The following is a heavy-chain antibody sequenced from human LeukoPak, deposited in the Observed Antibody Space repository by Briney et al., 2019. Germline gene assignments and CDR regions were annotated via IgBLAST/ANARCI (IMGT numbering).Heavy chain of an antibody. Sequence: PGGSLRLSCAASGFTFSSYSMNWVRQPPGKGLEWVSSISSSGSYIYYADSVKGRFTISRDNAKNSLYLQMNSLRAEDTAVYYCARARGGWYSEYWGQGTLVTVSS. D-gene: IGHD6-19*01. CDR1: GFTFSSYS. J-gene: IGHJ4*02. CDR2: ISSSGSYI. V-gene: IGHV3-21*01. CDR3: ARARGGWYSEY.